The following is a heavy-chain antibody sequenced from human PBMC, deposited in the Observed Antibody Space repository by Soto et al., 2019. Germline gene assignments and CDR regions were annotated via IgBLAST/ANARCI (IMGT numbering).Heavy chain of an antibody. Sequence: GASVKVSCTASGYTFTSYYMRGARQAPGQGLEWMGIINPSGGSTSYAQKFQGRVTMTRDTSTSTVYMELSSLRSEDTAVYYCARDNSGSYFHHFDYWGQGTLVTVSS. CDR1: GYTFTSYY. CDR3: ARDNSGSYFHHFDY. D-gene: IGHD1-26*01. V-gene: IGHV1-46*01. J-gene: IGHJ4*02. CDR2: INPSGGST.